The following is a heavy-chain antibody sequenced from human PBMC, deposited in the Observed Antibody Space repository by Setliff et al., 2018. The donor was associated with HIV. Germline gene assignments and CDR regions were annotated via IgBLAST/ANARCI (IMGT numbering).Heavy chain of an antibody. CDR2: IDTDNGYR. CDR1: GYTFSEYA. Sequence: GASVKVSCKASGYTFSEYAIHWVRQAPGQRLEWMGRIDTDNGYRRYSPKLQGRVTITKDTSANTAYMELRGLRSEDTAVYDCARWCAAAGCYPAIYHFDSWGQGTLVTVSS. CDR3: ARWCAAAGCYPAIYHFDS. V-gene: IGHV1-3*04. D-gene: IGHD2-2*01. J-gene: IGHJ4*02.